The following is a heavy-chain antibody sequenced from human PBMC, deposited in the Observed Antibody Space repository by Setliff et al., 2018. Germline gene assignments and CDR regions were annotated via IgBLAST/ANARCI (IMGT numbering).Heavy chain of an antibody. CDR1: GGTFSSYD. D-gene: IGHD3-3*01. Sequence: SVKVSCKASGGTFSSYDISWVRQAPGQGLEWMGRIIPIFGTANYAQKFQGRATITAXXXTSTAYMXLXXXXXXDTAVYYCAISTIFGVVSPTPDAFDIWGQGTMVTVSS. CDR3: AISTIFGVVSPTPDAFDI. J-gene: IGHJ3*02. V-gene: IGHV1-69*13. CDR2: IIPIFGTA.